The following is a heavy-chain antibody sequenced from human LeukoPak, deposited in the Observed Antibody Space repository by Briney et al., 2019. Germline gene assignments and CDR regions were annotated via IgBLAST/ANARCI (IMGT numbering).Heavy chain of an antibody. Sequence: GGSLRLSCAASGFTFDDYSMHWVRQVPGKGLEWVSVISWDDNTEYYADSVKGRFTISRDNSKTSLYLQMNSLRTEDTALYYCGKGPRRCTGCDGFDILGQGTMVTVSS. J-gene: IGHJ3*02. CDR3: GKGPRRCTGCDGFDI. CDR1: GFTFDDYS. V-gene: IGHV3-43*01. D-gene: IGHD1-14*01. CDR2: ISWDDNTE.